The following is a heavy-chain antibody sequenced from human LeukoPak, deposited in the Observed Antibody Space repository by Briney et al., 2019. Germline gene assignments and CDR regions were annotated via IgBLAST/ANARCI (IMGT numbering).Heavy chain of an antibody. J-gene: IGHJ5*02. CDR3: ARGGYSSSWYGVRWFDP. CDR2: IYTSGST. Sequence: PSETLSLTCTVSGGSISSYYWSWIRQPAGKGLEWIGRIYTSGSTNYNPSLKSRVTMSVDTSKSQFSLKLSSVTAADTAVYYCARGGYSSSWYGVRWFDPWGQGTLVTVSS. D-gene: IGHD6-13*01. CDR1: GGSISSYY. V-gene: IGHV4-4*07.